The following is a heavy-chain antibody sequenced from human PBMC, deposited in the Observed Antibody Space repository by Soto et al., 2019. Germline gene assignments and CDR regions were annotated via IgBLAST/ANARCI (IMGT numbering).Heavy chain of an antibody. V-gene: IGHV1-3*05. CDR2: INAGNGNT. CDR3: ARDPSYYGMDV. J-gene: IGHJ6*02. CDR1: GYTFTSYA. Sequence: QVQLVQSGAEEKKPGASVKVSCKASGYTFTSYAMHWVRQAPGQRLEWMGWINAGNGNTKYSQKFQGRVTITRDTSASTAYMGLSSLGSEDTAVYYCARDPSYYGMDVWGQGTTVTVSS.